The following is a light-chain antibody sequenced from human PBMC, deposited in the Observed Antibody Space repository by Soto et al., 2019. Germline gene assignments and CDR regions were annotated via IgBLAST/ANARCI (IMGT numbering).Light chain of an antibody. Sequence: QPVLTQSPSASASLGASVKFTCTLSSGHSSYAIAWHQQQPEKGPRYLMKLNSDGSHNKGDGIPDRFSGSSSGAERYLTISSLQSEDEADYYCQTWDTGSVIFGGGTTLTVL. CDR2: LNSDGSH. CDR1: SGHSSYA. V-gene: IGLV4-69*01. CDR3: QTWDTGSVI. J-gene: IGLJ2*01.